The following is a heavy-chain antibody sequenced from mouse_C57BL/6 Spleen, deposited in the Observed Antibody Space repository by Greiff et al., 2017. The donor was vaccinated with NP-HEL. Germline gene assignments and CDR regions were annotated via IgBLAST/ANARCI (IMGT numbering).Heavy chain of an antibody. V-gene: IGHV1-55*01. J-gene: IGHJ4*01. CDR3: ARSDLITTVVARGEMDY. CDR1: GYTFTSYW. CDR2: IYPGSGST. Sequence: QVQLQQPGAELVKPGASVKMSCKASGYTFTSYWITWVKQRPGQGLEWIGDIYPGSGSTNYNEKFKSKATLTVDTSSSTAYMQLSSLTSEDSAVYYCARSDLITTVVARGEMDYWGQGTSVTVSS. D-gene: IGHD1-1*01.